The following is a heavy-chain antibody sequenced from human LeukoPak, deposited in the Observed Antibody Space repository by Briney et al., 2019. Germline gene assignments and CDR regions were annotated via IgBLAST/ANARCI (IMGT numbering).Heavy chain of an antibody. J-gene: IGHJ4*02. CDR3: AHTLGYYDSSGYYYFEDY. D-gene: IGHD3-22*01. CDR2: IYWDVDK. CDR1: GFSVSIGGVG. Sequence: SGPTLVKPTQTLTLTCTFSGFSVSIGGVGAGWIRQPPGKALEWLALIYWDVDKRSSPSLKSRPTITTTPSKNQVVLTMTSMDPVDTATYYCAHTLGYYDSSGYYYFEDYWGQGTLVTVSS. V-gene: IGHV2-5*02.